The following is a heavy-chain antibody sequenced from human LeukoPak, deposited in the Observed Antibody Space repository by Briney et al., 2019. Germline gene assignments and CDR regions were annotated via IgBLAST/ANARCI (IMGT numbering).Heavy chain of an antibody. CDR1: GGTFSSYA. D-gene: IGHD3-10*01. J-gene: IGHJ5*02. CDR2: IIPIFGTA. Sequence: GASVKVSCKASGGTFSSYAISWVRQAPGQGLEWMGGIIPIFGTANYAQKFQGRVTITADESTSTAYMELSSLRSEDTAVYYCARDRSRKEGVTTYWWFDPWGQGTLVTVSS. CDR3: ARDRSRKEGVTTYWWFDP. V-gene: IGHV1-69*13.